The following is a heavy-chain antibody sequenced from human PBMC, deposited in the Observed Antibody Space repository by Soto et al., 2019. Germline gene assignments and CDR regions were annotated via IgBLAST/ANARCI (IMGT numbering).Heavy chain of an antibody. Sequence: EVQLVESGGGLIQPGGSLRLSCAASGFTVSSNYMSWVRQAPGKGLEWVSVIYSGGSTYYADSVKGRFTISRDNSKNTLYLQMNGLRAEDTAVYYCARESWDTAMVGGPYYFDYWGQGTLVTVSS. CDR2: IYSGGST. V-gene: IGHV3-53*01. CDR3: ARESWDTAMVGGPYYFDY. J-gene: IGHJ4*02. CDR1: GFTVSSNY. D-gene: IGHD5-18*01.